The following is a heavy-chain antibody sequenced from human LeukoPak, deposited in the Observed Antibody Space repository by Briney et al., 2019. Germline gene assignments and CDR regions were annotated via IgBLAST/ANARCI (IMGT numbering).Heavy chain of an antibody. CDR3: AREDGDSGWFDP. V-gene: IGHV3-53*04. CDR2: IYSGGST. CDR1: GFTFSSYW. J-gene: IGHJ5*02. Sequence: GGSLRLSCAASGFTFSSYWMSWVRQAPGKGLEWVSVIYSGGSTYYADSVKGRFTISRHNSKNTLYLQMNSLRAEDTAVYYCAREDGDSGWFDPWGQGTLVTVSS. D-gene: IGHD4-17*01.